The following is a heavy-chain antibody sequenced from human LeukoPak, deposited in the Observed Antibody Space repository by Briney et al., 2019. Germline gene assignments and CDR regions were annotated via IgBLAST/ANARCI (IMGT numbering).Heavy chain of an antibody. CDR1: GLTFSSYA. Sequence: GGSLRLSCAASGLTFSSYAMSWVRQAPGKGLEWVSAISGSGGSTYYADSVKGRFTISRDNSKNTLYLQMNSLRAEDTAVYYCAKGVAAAGANFDYWGQGTLVTVSS. V-gene: IGHV3-23*01. D-gene: IGHD6-13*01. CDR2: ISGSGGST. CDR3: AKGVAAAGANFDY. J-gene: IGHJ4*02.